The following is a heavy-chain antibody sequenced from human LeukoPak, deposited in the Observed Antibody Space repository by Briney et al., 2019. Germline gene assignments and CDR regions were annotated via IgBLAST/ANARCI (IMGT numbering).Heavy chain of an antibody. CDR1: GYTFNNHG. CDR3: GRDHGDAMGRYAFFDY. J-gene: IGHJ4*02. CDR2: ISCFNGDT. V-gene: IGHV1-18*01. D-gene: IGHD4-17*01. Sequence: GASVKVSCKASGYTFNNHGISWGRQAPGQGLEWMGWISCFNGDTHYAQKFQGRVTMTTDTSTTTAYMELRSLRSDDTALYYCGRDHGDAMGRYAFFDYCGQGTLVTVSS.